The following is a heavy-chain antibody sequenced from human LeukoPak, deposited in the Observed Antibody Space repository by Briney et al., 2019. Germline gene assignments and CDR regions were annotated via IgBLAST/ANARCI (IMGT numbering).Heavy chain of an antibody. D-gene: IGHD3-22*01. CDR3: AKASPDFNYYDSSGYYYAFDY. Sequence: PGGSLRLSCAASGFTFSSYAMSWVRQAPGKGLEWVSAISGSGGSTYYADSVKGRFTISRDNSKNTLYLQMNSLRAEDTAVYYCAKASPDFNYYDSSGYYYAFDYWGQGTLVTVSS. CDR2: ISGSGGST. V-gene: IGHV3-23*01. CDR1: GFTFSSYA. J-gene: IGHJ4*02.